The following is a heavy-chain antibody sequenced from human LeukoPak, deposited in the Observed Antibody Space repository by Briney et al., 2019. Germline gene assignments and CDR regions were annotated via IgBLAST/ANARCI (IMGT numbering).Heavy chain of an antibody. J-gene: IGHJ4*02. CDR3: AKDPTLAYYDSSGYPVRYFDY. CDR1: GFTFSSYA. V-gene: IGHV3-23*01. CDR2: ISGSGGST. D-gene: IGHD3-22*01. Sequence: GGSLRLSCAASGFTFSSYAMSWVRQAPGKGLEWVSAISGSGGSTYYADSAKGRFTISRDNSKNTLYLQMNSLRAEDTAVYYCAKDPTLAYYDSSGYPVRYFDYWGQGTLVTVSS.